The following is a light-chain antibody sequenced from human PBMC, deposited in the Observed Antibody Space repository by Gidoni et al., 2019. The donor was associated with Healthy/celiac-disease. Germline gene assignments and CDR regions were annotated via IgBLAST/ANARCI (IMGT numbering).Light chain of an antibody. CDR1: QSVLYSSNNKNY. V-gene: IGKV4-1*01. CDR2: WAS. Sequence: DTVMTRSPDPLAVSLGERATINCKSSQSVLYSSNNKNYLAWYQQKPGQPPKLLIYWASTRESGVPDRFSGSGSGTDFTLTISSLQAEDVAVYCCQQYYSTPTWTFGQGTKVEIK. CDR3: QQYYSTPTWT. J-gene: IGKJ1*01.